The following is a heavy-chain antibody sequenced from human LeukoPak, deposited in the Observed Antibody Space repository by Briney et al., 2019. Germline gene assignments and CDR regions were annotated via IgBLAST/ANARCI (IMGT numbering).Heavy chain of an antibody. D-gene: IGHD2-2*02. V-gene: IGHV4-39*07. J-gene: IGHJ3*02. Sequence: SETLSLTCTVAGGSISSSSYYCGWIRQPPGKGLEWIGNIYYSGSTYYNPSLKTRVTISVDRSKNQFSLKLSSVTAADTAVYYCARRDIVVVPAAIDAFDIWGQGTMVTVSS. CDR2: IYYSGST. CDR1: GGSISSSSYY. CDR3: ARRDIVVVPAAIDAFDI.